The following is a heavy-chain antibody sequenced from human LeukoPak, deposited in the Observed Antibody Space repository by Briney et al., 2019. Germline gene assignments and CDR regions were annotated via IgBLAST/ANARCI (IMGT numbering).Heavy chain of an antibody. CDR2: ISYDGSNK. D-gene: IGHD3-3*01. V-gene: IGHV3-30-3*01. CDR3: ARDWNRSKPETYYDFWSGYSFDAFDI. Sequence: GGSLRLSCAPSGFTFSSYAMHWVRQAPGKGLEWVAVISYDGSNKYYADSVKGRFTISRDNSKNTLYLQMNSLRAEDTAVYYCARDWNRSKPETYYDFWSGYSFDAFDIWGQGTMVTVSS. CDR1: GFTFSSYA. J-gene: IGHJ3*02.